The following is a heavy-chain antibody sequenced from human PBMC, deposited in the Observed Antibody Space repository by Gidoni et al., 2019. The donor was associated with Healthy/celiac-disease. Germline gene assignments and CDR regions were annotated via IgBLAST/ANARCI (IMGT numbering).Heavy chain of an antibody. D-gene: IGHD5-18*01. CDR1: GGSFSGYY. CDR3: ARGGYSYGLDY. CDR2: INHSGST. Sequence: QVQLQQWGAGLLKPSETLSLTCDVYGGSFSGYYCSWIRQPPGKGLEWIGEINHSGSTNYNPALKSRVTISVDTSKNQFSLKLSSVTAADTAVYYCARGGYSYGLDYWGQGTLVTVSS. J-gene: IGHJ4*02. V-gene: IGHV4-34*01.